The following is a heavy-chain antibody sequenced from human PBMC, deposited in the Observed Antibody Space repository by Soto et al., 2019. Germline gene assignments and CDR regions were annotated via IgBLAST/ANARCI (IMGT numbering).Heavy chain of an antibody. CDR1: GFTFSSYG. J-gene: IGHJ4*02. CDR3: ARDQTDSGGYSDS. V-gene: IGHV3-33*01. Sequence: PGGSLRLSCEASGFTFSSYGMHWVRQAPGKGLEWVAIIWNDGSNEYYADSVKGRFTISRDNPKNTLYLQVSNLRAEDTAVYFCARDQTDSGGYSDSWGQGTLVTVSS. CDR2: IWNDGSNE. D-gene: IGHD3-22*01.